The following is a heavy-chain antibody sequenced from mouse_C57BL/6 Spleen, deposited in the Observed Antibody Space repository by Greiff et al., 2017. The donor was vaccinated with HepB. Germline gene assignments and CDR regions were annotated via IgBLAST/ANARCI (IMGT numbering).Heavy chain of an antibody. D-gene: IGHD2-4*01. V-gene: IGHV3-6*01. CDR3: ARGGYDYDVNWYFDV. Sequence: ESGPGLVKPSQSLSLTCSVTGYSITSGYYWNWIRQFPGNKLEWMGYISYDGSNNYNPSLKNRISITRDTSKNQFFLKLNSVTTEDTATYYCARGGYDYDVNWYFDVWGTGTTVTVSS. CDR1: GYSITSGYY. J-gene: IGHJ1*03. CDR2: ISYDGSN.